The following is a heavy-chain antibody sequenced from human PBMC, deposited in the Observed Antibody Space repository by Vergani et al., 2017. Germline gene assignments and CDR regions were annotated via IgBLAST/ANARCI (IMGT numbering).Heavy chain of an antibody. CDR2: ISGSGGST. CDR1: GFTFSSYA. D-gene: IGHD3-3*01. Sequence: EVQLLESGGGLVQPGGSLRLSCAASGFTFSSYAMSWVRQAPGKGLEWVSAISGSGGSTYYADSVKGRFTISRDNSKNTLYLQMNSLRAEDTAVYYCAKXGYDFWSGYSPYGYYYYGMDVWGQGTTVTVSS. J-gene: IGHJ6*02. V-gene: IGHV3-23*01. CDR3: AKXGYDFWSGYSPYGYYYYGMDV.